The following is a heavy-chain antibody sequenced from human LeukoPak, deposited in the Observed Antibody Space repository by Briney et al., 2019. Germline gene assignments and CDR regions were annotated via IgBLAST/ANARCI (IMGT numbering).Heavy chain of an antibody. CDR2: INTNTGNP. CDR3: ASAPRTLPRKWLLPRVGYFDL. D-gene: IGHD3-22*01. Sequence: ASVKVSCKASGYTFTSYAMNWVRQAPGQGLEWMGWINTNTGNPTYAQGFTGRFVFSLDTSVSTAYLQISSLKAEDTAVYYCASAPRTLPRKWLLPRVGYFDLWGRGTLVTVSS. CDR1: GYTFTSYA. V-gene: IGHV7-4-1*02. J-gene: IGHJ2*01.